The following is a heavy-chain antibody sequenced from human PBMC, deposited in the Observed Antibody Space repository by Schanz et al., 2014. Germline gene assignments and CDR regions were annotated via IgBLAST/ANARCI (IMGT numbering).Heavy chain of an antibody. D-gene: IGHD6-6*01. J-gene: IGHJ4*01. CDR1: GFTVNTHY. CDR3: TTDRGIAVRPLFDY. V-gene: IGHV3-15*01. Sequence: EVQLVESGGGLIQPGGSLRLSCAVSGFTVNTHYMSWVRQAPGKGLEWVGRLKSKTDGGTTDYAAPVKGRFTISRDDSKNTLYLQMNFLKTEDTAVYFCTTDRGIAVRPLFDYWGHGTLVTVAS. CDR2: LKSKTDGGTT.